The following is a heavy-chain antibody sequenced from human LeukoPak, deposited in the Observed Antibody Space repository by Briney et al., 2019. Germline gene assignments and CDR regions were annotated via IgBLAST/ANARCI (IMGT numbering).Heavy chain of an antibody. CDR1: GYTFTSYG. V-gene: IGHV1-18*01. CDR3: ARGDRDTGYDILTGYYPDAFDI. J-gene: IGHJ3*02. D-gene: IGHD3-9*01. CDR2: ISAYNGNT. Sequence: ASVKVSCKASGYTFTSYGISWVRQAPGQGLEWMGWISAYNGNTNYAQKLQGRVTMTTDTSTSTAYMELRSLRSDDTAVYYCARGDRDTGYDILTGYYPDAFDIWGQGTMVTVSS.